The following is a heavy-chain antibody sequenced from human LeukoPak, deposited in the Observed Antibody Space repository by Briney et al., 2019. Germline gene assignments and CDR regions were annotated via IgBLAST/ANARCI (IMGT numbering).Heavy chain of an antibody. CDR3: ARARGVSTGYRPIDY. CDR2: IWYDGSNK. J-gene: IGHJ4*02. CDR1: GFTFSSYA. Sequence: GGSLRLSCAASGFTFSSYAMSWVRQAPGKGLEWVAVIWYDGSNKHYAESVKGRFSISRDNSKSTLYLQMNSLRAEDTAVYYCARARGVSTGYRPIDYWGQGTLVTVSS. V-gene: IGHV3-33*08. D-gene: IGHD3-22*01.